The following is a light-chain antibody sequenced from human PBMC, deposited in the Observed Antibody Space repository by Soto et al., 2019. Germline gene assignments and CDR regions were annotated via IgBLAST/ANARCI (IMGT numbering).Light chain of an antibody. J-gene: IGKJ1*01. V-gene: IGKV3-20*01. CDR2: GAS. CDR1: QSVSSSY. Sequence: EIVMTQSPATLSLSPGERATLSCRASQSVSSSYLAWYQQKPGQAPRLLIYGASSRATGIPDRFSGSGSGTDSTLTISRLEPEDSAVYYCQQYGSSPTWTFGQGTKVDIK. CDR3: QQYGSSPTWT.